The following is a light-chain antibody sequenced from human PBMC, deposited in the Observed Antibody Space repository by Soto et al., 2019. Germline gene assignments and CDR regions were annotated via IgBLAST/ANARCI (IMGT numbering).Light chain of an antibody. V-gene: IGKV1-5*01. CDR3: QQYNRFSTWT. CDR2: NAS. Sequence: DIQMPQSPSTLSASVGDRVTITCRASQSISYYLAWYQKKPGKAPKVLIWNASSLQRGVPSRFSGSGSGTEFTLTISSLLPDDFATYYCQQYNRFSTWTFCQGTKVEIK. J-gene: IGKJ1*01. CDR1: QSISYY.